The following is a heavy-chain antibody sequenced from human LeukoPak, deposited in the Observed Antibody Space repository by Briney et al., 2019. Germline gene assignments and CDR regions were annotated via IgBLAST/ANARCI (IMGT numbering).Heavy chain of an antibody. Sequence: GGSLRLSCGVSGFTFSTSRMIGFGKGPGKAGEGVANIKQDGSDKYYGDSVKGRFTISRDNAKNSLYRQMDSLRAEDTAVYYCAREEYGAAEGYWGQGTLVTVPS. J-gene: IGHJ4*02. CDR3: AREEYGAAEGY. CDR2: IKQDGSDK. CDR1: GFTFSTSR. V-gene: IGHV3-7*04. D-gene: IGHD4/OR15-4a*01.